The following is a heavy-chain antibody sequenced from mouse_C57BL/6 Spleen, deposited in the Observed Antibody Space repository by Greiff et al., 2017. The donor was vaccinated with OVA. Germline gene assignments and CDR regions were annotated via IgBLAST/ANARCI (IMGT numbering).Heavy chain of an antibody. V-gene: IGHV1-82*01. CDR2: IYPGDGDT. Sequence: VQLQQSGPELVKPGASVKISCKASGYAFSGSWMNWVKQRPGKGLEWIGRIYPGDGDTNYNGKFKGKATLTADKSSSTAYMQLSSLTSEDSAVYFCARGYFDVWGTGTTVTVSS. J-gene: IGHJ1*03. CDR1: GYAFSGSW. CDR3: ARGYFDV.